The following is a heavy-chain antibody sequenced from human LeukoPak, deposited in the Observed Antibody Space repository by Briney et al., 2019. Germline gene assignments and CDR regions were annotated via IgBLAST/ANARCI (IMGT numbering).Heavy chain of an antibody. CDR3: ARDRGSYYYDSGGYYGDY. CDR2: ISSSSSTI. V-gene: IGHV3-48*04. J-gene: IGHJ4*02. D-gene: IGHD3-22*01. Sequence: GGSLRLSCAASGFTFSSYSMNWVRQAPGKGLEWVSYISSSSSTIYYADSVKGRFTISRDNAKNSLYLQMNSLRAEDTAVYYCARDRGSYYYDSGGYYGDYWGQGTLVTVSS. CDR1: GFTFSSYS.